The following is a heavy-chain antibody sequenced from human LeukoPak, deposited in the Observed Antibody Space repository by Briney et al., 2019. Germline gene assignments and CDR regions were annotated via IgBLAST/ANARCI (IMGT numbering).Heavy chain of an antibody. CDR1: GGSISSGGYY. CDR2: TYYSGST. Sequence: PSETLSLTCTVSGGSISSGGYYWSWIRQHPGKGLEWIGYTYYSGSTYYNPSLKSRVTISVDTSKIQFSLKLSSVTAADTAVYYCARSPKGEAFDIWGQGTMVTVSS. J-gene: IGHJ3*02. CDR3: ARSPKGEAFDI. V-gene: IGHV4-31*03.